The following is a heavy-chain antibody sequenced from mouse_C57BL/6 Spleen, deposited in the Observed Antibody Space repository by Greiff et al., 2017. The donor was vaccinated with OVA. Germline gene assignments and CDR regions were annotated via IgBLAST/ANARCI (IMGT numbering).Heavy chain of an antibody. J-gene: IGHJ2*01. CDR3: ARRASSGPGYFDY. CDR2: IDPSDSYT. D-gene: IGHD3-2*02. CDR1: GYTFTSYW. Sequence: VQLQQPGAELVKPGASVKLSCKASGYTFTSYWMPWVKQRPGQGLEWIGEIDPSDSYTNYNQKFKGKATLTVDTSSSTAYMQLSSLTSEDSAVYYGARRASSGPGYFDYWGQGTTLTVSS. V-gene: IGHV1-50*01.